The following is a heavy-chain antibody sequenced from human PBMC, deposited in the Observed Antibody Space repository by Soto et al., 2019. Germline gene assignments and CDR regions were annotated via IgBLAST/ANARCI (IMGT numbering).Heavy chain of an antibody. J-gene: IGHJ3*02. V-gene: IGHV3-21*01. Sequence: SGGSLRLSCAASGFTFSSYSMNWVRQAPGKGLEWVSSISSSSSYIYYADSVKGRFTISRDNAKNSLYLQMNSLRAEDTAVYYCARDSVVVVAATLGAFDIWGQGTMVTVSS. CDR2: ISSSSSYI. CDR3: ARDSVVVVAATLGAFDI. CDR1: GFTFSSYS. D-gene: IGHD2-15*01.